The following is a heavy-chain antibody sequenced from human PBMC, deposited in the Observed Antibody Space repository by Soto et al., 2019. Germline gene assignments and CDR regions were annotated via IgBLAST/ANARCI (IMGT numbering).Heavy chain of an antibody. V-gene: IGHV3-23*01. CDR3: AKDPNGDYIGAFDD. J-gene: IGHJ4*02. CDR1: GFAFSNYA. CDR2: IRGSGNII. Sequence: EVQLLESGGDLVQPGGSLRLSCAASGFAFSNYAVTWVRQAQGKGLEWVSSIRGSGNIIYYADSVKGRFIISRDNSKNPLYLQMNSLRAEDTAVYYCAKDPNGDYIGAFDDWGQGTLVTVSS. D-gene: IGHD4-17*01.